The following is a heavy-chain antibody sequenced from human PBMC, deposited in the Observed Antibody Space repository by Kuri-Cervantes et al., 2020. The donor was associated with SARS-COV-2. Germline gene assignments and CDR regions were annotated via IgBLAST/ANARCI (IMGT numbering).Heavy chain of an antibody. V-gene: IGHV4-59*08. D-gene: IGHD2-2*01. J-gene: IGHJ4*02. CDR3: ASRYCSSTSCYSDY. CDR1: GGSISSYF. Sequence: SETLSLTCTVSGGSISSYFWSWIRQPPGKGLEWIGYMYDSGSTNYNPSLKSRVTISLDTSQHQLSLKLSSVTAADTAVYYCASRYCSSTSCYSDYWGQGTLVTVSS. CDR2: MYDSGST.